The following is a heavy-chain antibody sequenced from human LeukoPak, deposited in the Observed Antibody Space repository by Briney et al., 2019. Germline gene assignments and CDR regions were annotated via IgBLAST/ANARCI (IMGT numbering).Heavy chain of an antibody. Sequence: SVKVSCKASGGTFSSYAISWVRQAPGQGLEWMGGIIPIFGTANYAQKFQGRVTITADESTGTAYMELSSLRSEDTAVYYCAREYCSRGFCYYYGMDVWGQGTTVTVSS. V-gene: IGHV1-69*13. CDR2: IIPIFGTA. D-gene: IGHD2-2*01. CDR1: GGTFSSYA. J-gene: IGHJ6*02. CDR3: AREYCSRGFCYYYGMDV.